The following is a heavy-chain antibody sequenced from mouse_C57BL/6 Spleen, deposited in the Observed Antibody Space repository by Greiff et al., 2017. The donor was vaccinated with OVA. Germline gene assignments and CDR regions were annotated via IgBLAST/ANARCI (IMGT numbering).Heavy chain of an antibody. D-gene: IGHD4-1*01. CDR1: GFTFSDYY. V-gene: IGHV5-16*01. J-gene: IGHJ4*01. Sequence: EVKLVESEGGLVQPGSSMKLSCTASGFTFSDYYMAWVRQVPEKGLEWVANINYDGSSTYYLDSLKSRFIISRDNAKNILYLQMSSLKSEDTATYYCARDGMAMDYWGQGTSVTVSS. CDR2: INYDGSST. CDR3: ARDGMAMDY.